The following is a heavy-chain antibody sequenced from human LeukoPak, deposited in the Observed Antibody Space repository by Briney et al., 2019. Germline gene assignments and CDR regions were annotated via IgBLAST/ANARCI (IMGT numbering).Heavy chain of an antibody. D-gene: IGHD3-3*01. V-gene: IGHV3-74*03. Sequence: GGSLRLSCAASGFTFSSYWMHWVRRAPGKGLVWVSHINSDGSSTKYADSVKGRFTISRDNAKNTLYLQMNNMRAEDTAVYYCARERYYDFWSGYSDYYGMDVWGQGTTVTVSS. CDR2: INSDGSST. CDR1: GFTFSSYW. CDR3: ARERYYDFWSGYSDYYGMDV. J-gene: IGHJ6*02.